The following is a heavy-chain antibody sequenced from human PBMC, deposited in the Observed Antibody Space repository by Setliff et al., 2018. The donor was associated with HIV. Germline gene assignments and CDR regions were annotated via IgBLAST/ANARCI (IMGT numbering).Heavy chain of an antibody. CDR2: IDDSGSI. J-gene: IGHJ3*02. CDR3: ARQITSVTTEKLVVNDAFDI. D-gene: IGHD4-17*01. CDR1: TGSLTRYD. V-gene: IGHV4-34*01. Sequence: SETLSLTCAVYTGSLTRYDWAWIRQSPEKGLEWIGEIDDSGSIIYNPSLQSRVTMSVDTSKNQFSLKVSSVTAADTAVYYCARQITSVTTEKLVVNDAFDIWGQGIMVTVSS.